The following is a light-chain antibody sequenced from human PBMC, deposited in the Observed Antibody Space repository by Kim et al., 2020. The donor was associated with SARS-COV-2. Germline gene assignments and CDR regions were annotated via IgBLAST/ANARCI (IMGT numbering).Light chain of an antibody. CDR3: HQYGNSPYT. CDR2: SVS. J-gene: IGKJ2*01. CDR1: QTVTSSF. V-gene: IGKV3-20*01. Sequence: SPGEGATLSCRASQTVTSSFFAWYQQKPGQAPRLLIHSVSTRATGIPDRFSGSGSGTDFSLTISRLEPEDFAVYYCHQYGNSPYTFGQGTKLEI.